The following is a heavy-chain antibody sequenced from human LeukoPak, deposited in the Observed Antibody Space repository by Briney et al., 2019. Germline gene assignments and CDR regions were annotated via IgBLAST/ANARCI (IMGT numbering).Heavy chain of an antibody. J-gene: IGHJ6*02. V-gene: IGHV1-24*01. D-gene: IGHD3-10*01. CDR2: FDPEDGET. Sequence: ASVKVSCKVSGYTLTELSMHWVRQAPGKGLEWMGGFDPEDGETIYAQKFQGRVTVTEDTSTDTAYMELSSLRSEDTAVYYCATRKADGSGSYYNALYYYYGMDVWGQGTTVTVSS. CDR1: GYTLTELS. CDR3: ATRKADGSGSYYNALYYYYGMDV.